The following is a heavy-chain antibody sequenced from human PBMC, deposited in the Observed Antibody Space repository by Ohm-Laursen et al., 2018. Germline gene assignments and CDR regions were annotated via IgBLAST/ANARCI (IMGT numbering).Heavy chain of an antibody. CDR1: GGAINGYY. D-gene: IGHD3-22*01. J-gene: IGHJ3*01. V-gene: IGHV4-4*07. Sequence: SDTLSLTCFVSGGAINGYYWTWIRQPAGKGLEWIGRMYTSGISNYNPSLKSRVTMSVETSKNQFSLTLTSVTAADTAVYYCARFYDSSGYFEGDIWGQGTMVTVAS. CDR2: MYTSGIS. CDR3: ARFYDSSGYFEGDI.